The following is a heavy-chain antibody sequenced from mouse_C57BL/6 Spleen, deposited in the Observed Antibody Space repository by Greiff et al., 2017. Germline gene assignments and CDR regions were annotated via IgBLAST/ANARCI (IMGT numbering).Heavy chain of an antibody. CDR1: GFNIKDYY. CDR3: TRAYYIGAWFAY. Sequence: EVQGVESGAELVRPGASVKLSCTASGFNIKDYYMHWVKQRPEQGLEWIGRIDPEDGDTEYAPKFQGKATMTADTSSNTAYLQLSSLTSEDTAVYYCTRAYYIGAWFAYWGQGTLVTVSA. CDR2: IDPEDGDT. J-gene: IGHJ3*01. D-gene: IGHD2-12*01. V-gene: IGHV14-1*01.